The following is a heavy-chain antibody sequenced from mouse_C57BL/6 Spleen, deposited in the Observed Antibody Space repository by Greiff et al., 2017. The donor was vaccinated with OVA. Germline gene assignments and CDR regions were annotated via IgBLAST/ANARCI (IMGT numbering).Heavy chain of an antibody. CDR2: ISSGSSTI. CDR3: ARSIITTVVAAWFAY. V-gene: IGHV5-17*01. J-gene: IGHJ3*01. D-gene: IGHD1-1*01. Sequence: EVQVVESGGGLVKPGGSLKLSCAASGFTFSDYGMHWVRQAPEKGLEWVAYISSGSSTIYYADTVKGRFTISRDNAKNTLFLQMTSLRSEDTAMYYCARSIITTVVAAWFAYWGQGTLVTVSA. CDR1: GFTFSDYG.